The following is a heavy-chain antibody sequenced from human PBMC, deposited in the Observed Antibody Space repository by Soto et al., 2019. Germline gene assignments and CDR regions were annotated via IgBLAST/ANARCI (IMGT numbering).Heavy chain of an antibody. D-gene: IGHD2-15*01. V-gene: IGHV4-4*07. CDR2: IYTDGTT. CDR3: AREVRGGFTGIFDQ. CDR1: GDSISDYFY. Sequence: QVQLQGSGPGQVKPSETLSLTYTVSGDSISDYFYWSWIRQPAGKGLEWIGRIYTDGTTKYNPSLKSRLTLSLDKSKNQFSLRLSSVTAADPAVYYFAREVRGGFTGIFDQWGRGSRVTVSS. J-gene: IGHJ4*02.